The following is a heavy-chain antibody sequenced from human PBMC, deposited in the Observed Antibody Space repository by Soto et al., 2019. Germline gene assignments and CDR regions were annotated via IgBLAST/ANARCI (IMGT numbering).Heavy chain of an antibody. CDR2: INHSGST. D-gene: IGHD3-3*01. J-gene: IGHJ6*02. CDR1: GGSFSGYY. Sequence: SETLSLTCAVYGGSFSGYYWSWIRQPPGKGLEWIGEINHSGSTNYNPSLKSRVTISVDTSKNQFSLKLSSVTAADTAVYYCAREGQRITIFGVVTLPGGYYGMDVWGQGTTVTVSS. V-gene: IGHV4-34*01. CDR3: AREGQRITIFGVVTLPGGYYGMDV.